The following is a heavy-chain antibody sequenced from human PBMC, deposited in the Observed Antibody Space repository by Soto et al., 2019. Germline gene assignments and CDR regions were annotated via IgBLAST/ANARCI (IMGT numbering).Heavy chain of an antibody. Sequence: ASVKVSCKAFGYTLTSYAMHWLSQAPGQRLEWMGWINAGNGNTKYSQKFQGRVTITRDTSASTAYMELSSLRAEDMAVYHCAIDQAPSDDWGQGTTVTVSS. CDR2: INAGNGNT. CDR1: GYTLTSYA. V-gene: IGHV1-3*01. J-gene: IGHJ6*02. CDR3: AIDQAPSDD.